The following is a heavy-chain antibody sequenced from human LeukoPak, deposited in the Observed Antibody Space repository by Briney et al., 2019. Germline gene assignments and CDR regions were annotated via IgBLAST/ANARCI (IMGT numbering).Heavy chain of an antibody. D-gene: IGHD5-12*01. CDR1: GFTFSSYG. CDR2: IWYDGSNK. Sequence: GGSLRLSCAASGFTFSSYGMHWVRQAPGKGLEWVAVIWYDGSNKYYADSVKGRFTISRDNSKNTLYLQMNSLRAEDTAVYYCAKHGEIVATMVGHWGQGTLVTVSS. V-gene: IGHV3-33*06. CDR3: AKHGEIVATMVGH. J-gene: IGHJ5*02.